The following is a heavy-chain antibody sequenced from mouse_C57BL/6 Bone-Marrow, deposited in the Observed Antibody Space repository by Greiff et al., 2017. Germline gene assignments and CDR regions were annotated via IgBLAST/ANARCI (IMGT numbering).Heavy chain of an antibody. CDR1: GYTFTSYG. V-gene: IGHV1-81*01. Sequence: QVQLKESGAELARPGASVKLSCKASGYTFTSYGISWVKQRTGQGLEWIGEIYPRSGNTYYNEKFKGKATLTADKSSSTAYMELRSLTSEDSAVYFGARCRTTVVATSDYWGQGTTLTVSS. CDR2: IYPRSGNT. D-gene: IGHD1-1*01. CDR3: ARCRTTVVATSDY. J-gene: IGHJ2*01.